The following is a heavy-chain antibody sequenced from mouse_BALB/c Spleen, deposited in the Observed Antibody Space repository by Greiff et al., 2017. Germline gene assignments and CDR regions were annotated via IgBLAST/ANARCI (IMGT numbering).Heavy chain of an antibody. CDR1: GYTFTSYV. Sequence: EVKLQESGPELVKPGASVKMSCKASGYTFTSYVMHWVKQKPGQGLEWIGYINPYNDGTKYNEKFKGKATLTSDKSSSTAYMELSSLTSEDSAVYYCARGDFDRDYDSDYAMDYWGQGTSVTVSS. CDR3: ARGDFDRDYDSDYAMDY. D-gene: IGHD2-4*01. CDR2: INPYNDGT. V-gene: IGHV1-14*01. J-gene: IGHJ4*01.